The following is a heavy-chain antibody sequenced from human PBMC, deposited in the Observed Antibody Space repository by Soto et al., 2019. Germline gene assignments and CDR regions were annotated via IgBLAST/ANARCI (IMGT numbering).Heavy chain of an antibody. J-gene: IGHJ4*02. V-gene: IGHV4-30-4*01. CDR2: IYYSGST. CDR3: ARDQGYDSSGYPRREYYFDY. D-gene: IGHD3-22*01. Sequence: SETLSLTCTVSGGSISSGDYYWSWIRQPPGKGLEWIGYIYYSGSTYYNPSLKSRVTISVDTSKNQFSLKLSSVTAADTAVYYCARDQGYDSSGYPRREYYFDYWGQGTLVT. CDR1: GGSISSGDYY.